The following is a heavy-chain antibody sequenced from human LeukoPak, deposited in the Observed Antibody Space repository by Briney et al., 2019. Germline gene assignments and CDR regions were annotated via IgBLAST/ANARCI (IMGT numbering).Heavy chain of an antibody. D-gene: IGHD2-15*01. CDR3: ARDREVVAATTIYYYYGMDV. J-gene: IGHJ6*04. Sequence: GGSLRLSCAASGFTFSSYSMNWVRQAPGKGLEWVSSISSSSSYIYYADSVEGRFTTSRDNAKNSLYLQMNSLRAEDTAVYYCARDREVVAATTIYYYYGMDVWGKGTTVTVSS. V-gene: IGHV3-21*01. CDR2: ISSSSSYI. CDR1: GFTFSSYS.